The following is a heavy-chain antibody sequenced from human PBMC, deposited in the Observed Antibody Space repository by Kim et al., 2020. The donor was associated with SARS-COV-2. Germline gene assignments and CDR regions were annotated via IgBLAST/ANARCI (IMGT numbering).Heavy chain of an antibody. J-gene: IGHJ3*02. CDR1: GFTFSDSA. CDR2: IRSKVNGYAK. CDR3: TRAAGTTLAFWAAFDI. D-gene: IGHD1-1*01. V-gene: IGHV3-73*01. Sequence: GGSLRLSCGASGFTFSDSAMHWVRRASGKGLEWVCRIRSKVNGYAKAYSAAVRGRFTISRDESRNPAYLQMNSLKTEDTAVYYCTRAAGTTLAFWAAFDIWGQGTMVAVSS.